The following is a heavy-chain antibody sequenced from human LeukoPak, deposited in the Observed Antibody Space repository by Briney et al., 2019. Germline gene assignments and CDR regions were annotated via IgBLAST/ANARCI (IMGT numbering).Heavy chain of an antibody. D-gene: IGHD3-3*01. CDR2: ISGSGGTT. J-gene: IGHJ5*02. Sequence: GGSLRLSCAASGFTFSSYALSWVRQAPGKGLDWVSAISGSGGTTYYADSVKGRFTISKDNSKNTLYLQLNSLRAEDTAVYYCAKEISYYDFSAPWGQGTLVIVSS. V-gene: IGHV3-23*01. CDR3: AKEISYYDFSAP. CDR1: GFTFSSYA.